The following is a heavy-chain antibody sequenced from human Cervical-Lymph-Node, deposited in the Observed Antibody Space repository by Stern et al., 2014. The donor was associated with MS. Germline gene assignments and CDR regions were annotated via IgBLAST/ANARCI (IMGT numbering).Heavy chain of an antibody. V-gene: IGHV1-2*06. Sequence: QVQLVQSGAEVKKPGASVKVSCKASGYTFTGYYMHWVRQAPGQGLEWMGRINPKSGGTNYAQKITGRVTMTRDTSISTAYMELSRLRSDDTAVYYCARDHPLEAAADYWGQGTLVTVSS. CDR1: GYTFTGYY. CDR2: INPKSGGT. J-gene: IGHJ4*02. D-gene: IGHD2-2*01. CDR3: ARDHPLEAAADY.